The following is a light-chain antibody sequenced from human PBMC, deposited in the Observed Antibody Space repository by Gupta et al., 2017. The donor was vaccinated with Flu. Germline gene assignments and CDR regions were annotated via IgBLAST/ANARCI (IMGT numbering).Light chain of an antibody. CDR2: AAS. Sequence: DIQMTQSPSSLSASIGDRVTITCRASQGIDTYLAWYQQRAGKVPKLLIYAASVLQSGVPSRFSGSGSGTDFTLTISSLQPEDVATYYCQKYNMDPWTFGQGTKVEIK. CDR3: QKYNMDPWT. J-gene: IGKJ1*01. V-gene: IGKV1-27*01. CDR1: QGIDTY.